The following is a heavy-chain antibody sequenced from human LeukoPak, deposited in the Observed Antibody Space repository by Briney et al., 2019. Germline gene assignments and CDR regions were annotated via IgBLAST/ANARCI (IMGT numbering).Heavy chain of an antibody. CDR3: ARHDLIEYSSSPRPYYFDY. CDR1: GGSISSSSYY. CDR2: IYYSGST. V-gene: IGHV4-39*01. D-gene: IGHD6-6*01. J-gene: IGHJ4*02. Sequence: PSETLSLTCTASGGSISSSSYYWGWIRQPPGKGLEWIGSIYYSGSTYYNPSLKSRVTISVDTSKNQFSLKLSSVTAADTAVYYCARHDLIEYSSSPRPYYFDYWGQGTLVTVSS.